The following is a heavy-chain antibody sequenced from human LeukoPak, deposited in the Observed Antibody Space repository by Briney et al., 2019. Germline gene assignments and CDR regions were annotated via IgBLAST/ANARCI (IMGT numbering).Heavy chain of an antibody. D-gene: IGHD1-26*01. CDR2: ISGSGTST. CDR3: ARDGTSIVGSLDY. V-gene: IGHV3-23*01. Sequence: GGSLRLSCAVSGFTFSNYAMSWVRQAPGKGLEWVSSISGSGTSTYYADSVKGRFTISRDNAKNSLYLQMNSLRAEDTAVYYCARDGTSIVGSLDYWGQGTLVTVSS. J-gene: IGHJ4*02. CDR1: GFTFSNYA.